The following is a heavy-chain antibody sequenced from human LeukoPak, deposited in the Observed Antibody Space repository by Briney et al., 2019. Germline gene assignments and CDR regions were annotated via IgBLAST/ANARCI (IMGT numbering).Heavy chain of an antibody. Sequence: SRTLSLTCAVSGGSISSSNWWSWVRQPPGKGLEWIGEIYHSGRTNYNPSLKSRVTISVDKSKNQFSLKLSSVTAADTAVYYCARVTKDYYGSGSYEGWFDPWGQGTLVTVSS. V-gene: IGHV4-4*02. D-gene: IGHD3-10*01. CDR1: GGSISSSNW. CDR2: IYHSGRT. CDR3: ARVTKDYYGSGSYEGWFDP. J-gene: IGHJ5*02.